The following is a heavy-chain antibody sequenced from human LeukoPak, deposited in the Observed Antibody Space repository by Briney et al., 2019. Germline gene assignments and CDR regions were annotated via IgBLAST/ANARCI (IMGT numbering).Heavy chain of an antibody. D-gene: IGHD1-26*01. J-gene: IGHJ5*02. CDR2: INPSGGST. CDR1: GYTFTSYY. Sequence: GASVKVSCKASGYTFTSYYMHWVRQAPGQGLEWMGIINPSGGSTSYAQKFQGRVTMTRDTSTSTVYMELSSLRPEDTAVYYCARERGLVGATPAWFDPWGQGTLVTVSS. CDR3: ARERGLVGATPAWFDP. V-gene: IGHV1-46*01.